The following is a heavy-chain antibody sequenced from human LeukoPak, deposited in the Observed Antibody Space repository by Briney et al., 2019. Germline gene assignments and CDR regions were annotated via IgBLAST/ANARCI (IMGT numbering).Heavy chain of an antibody. Sequence: ASAKLSCKASGYTFTGYYMHWVRQAPGHGLEWMGWINPNSGGTNYAQKFLGRVTMTRVTSISTAYMELSRLRSDDTAVYYCARERIAAAPYYYGMDVWGQGTTVTVSS. CDR3: ARERIAAAPYYYGMDV. CDR2: INPNSGGT. D-gene: IGHD6-13*01. CDR1: GYTFTGYY. J-gene: IGHJ6*02. V-gene: IGHV1-2*02.